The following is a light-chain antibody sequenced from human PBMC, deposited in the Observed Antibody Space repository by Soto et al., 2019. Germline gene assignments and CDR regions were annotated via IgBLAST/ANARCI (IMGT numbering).Light chain of an antibody. CDR3: SSYTGSSTLDV. J-gene: IGLJ1*01. CDR1: SSDVGGYNY. Sequence: QSALTQPASVSGSPGQSITISCTGTSSDVGGYNYVSWYQQHPGKAPKLMIYDVSNRPSGVSNRFSGSKSGNTASLTISGLPDEDEADYYCSSYTGSSTLDVFGTGTKVTVL. CDR2: DVS. V-gene: IGLV2-14*01.